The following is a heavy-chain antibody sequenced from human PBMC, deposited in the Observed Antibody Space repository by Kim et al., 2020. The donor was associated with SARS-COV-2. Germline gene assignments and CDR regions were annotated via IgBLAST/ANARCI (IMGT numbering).Heavy chain of an antibody. V-gene: IGHV3-30*01. Sequence: KGRFTISRDNSKNTLYLQMNSLRAEDTAVYYCARALYSSSWGNRGDMDVWGKGTTVTVSS. D-gene: IGHD6-13*01. J-gene: IGHJ6*03. CDR3: ARALYSSSWGNRGDMDV.